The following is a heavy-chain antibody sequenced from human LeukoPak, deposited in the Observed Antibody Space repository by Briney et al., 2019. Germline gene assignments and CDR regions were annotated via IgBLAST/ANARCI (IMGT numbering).Heavy chain of an antibody. CDR1: GFTFSDHY. V-gene: IGHV3-48*01. CDR3: ARGPLYGGSDY. D-gene: IGHD4-23*01. CDR2: ISSSSSTI. Sequence: PGGSLRLSCAASGFTFSDHYMDWVRQAPGKGLEWVSYISSSSSTIYYADSVKGRFTISRDNAKNSLYLQMNSLRAEDTAVYYCARGPLYGGSDYWGQGTLVTVSS. J-gene: IGHJ4*02.